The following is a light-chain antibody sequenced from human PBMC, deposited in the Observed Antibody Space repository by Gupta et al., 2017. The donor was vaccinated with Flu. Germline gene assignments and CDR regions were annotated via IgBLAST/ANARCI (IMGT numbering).Light chain of an antibody. V-gene: IGLV2-14*01. CDR3: SSVSSSSTLV. Sequence: QSALTQPASVSGSPGQSITISCSGTSSDVGDYNYVSWYQQHPAKAPKVMIYEVSHRPSGVSDRFSGSRSGNTAYLTISGLQADDEADYFFSSVSSSSTLVFGGGTKLTVL. J-gene: IGLJ3*02. CDR1: SSDVGDYNY. CDR2: EVS.